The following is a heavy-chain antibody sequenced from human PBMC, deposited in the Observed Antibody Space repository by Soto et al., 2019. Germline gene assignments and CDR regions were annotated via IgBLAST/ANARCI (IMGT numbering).Heavy chain of an antibody. V-gene: IGHV1-2*06. CDR3: AKEAENYFYYGMDV. Sequence: ASVKVSCKASGYTFAGRYLHWVRQAPGQGLEWMGRINPNSGDTNYAQKFQGRVTVTRETSISTAYMELTSLRSDDTAVYFCAKEAENYFYYGMDVWGQGTTVTVSS. J-gene: IGHJ6*02. CDR1: GYTFAGRY. CDR2: INPNSGDT.